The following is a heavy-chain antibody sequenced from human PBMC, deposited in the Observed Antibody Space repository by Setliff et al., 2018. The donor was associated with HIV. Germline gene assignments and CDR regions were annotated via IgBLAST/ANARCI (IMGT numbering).Heavy chain of an antibody. Sequence: PGESLKISCKGSGYTFATDWIAWVRQTPGKGLEWMGIIYPADSDTTSSPSFQGRVTFSVDTSISTAYLHFSSLKASDTAIYYCARQGYCDTSSCSAAFDKWGQGTLVTVSS. J-gene: IGHJ3*02. CDR3: ARQGYCDTSSCSAAFDK. CDR2: IYPADSDT. V-gene: IGHV5-51*01. CDR1: GYTFATDW. D-gene: IGHD2-2*01.